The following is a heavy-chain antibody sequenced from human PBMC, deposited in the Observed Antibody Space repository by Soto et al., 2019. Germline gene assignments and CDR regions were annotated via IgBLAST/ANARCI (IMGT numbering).Heavy chain of an antibody. J-gene: IGHJ6*02. CDR1: GFSVSDNY. Sequence: EVQLVESGGGWIQPGGSLRLSCAASGFSVSDNYMNWVRQAPGKGLEWVSVIYRDGPTYYAASVKGRFTISRDNSKNTLSLEMNSLRAEDTAVYYCARDLGGMDVWGQGTTVTVSS. D-gene: IGHD3-16*01. CDR3: ARDLGGMDV. V-gene: IGHV3-53*01. CDR2: IYRDGPT.